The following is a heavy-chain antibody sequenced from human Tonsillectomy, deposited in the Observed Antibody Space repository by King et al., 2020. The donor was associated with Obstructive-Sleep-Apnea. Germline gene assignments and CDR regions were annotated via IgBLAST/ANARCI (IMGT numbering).Heavy chain of an antibody. CDR2: IYSGGSA. V-gene: IGHV3-53*04. J-gene: IGHJ6*02. D-gene: IGHD5-12*01. CDR1: WFTVSSNF. CDR3: SGDKFRYSGYHREYYYYGMDV. Sequence: VQLVESGGGLFQPGGSRRLSCSASWFTVSSNFMSWVRQDSGQGLEGVSCIYSGGSAYYADSGMCRFTISRHNSKRTLYRLINSLSAEDTDVYYSSGDKFRYSGYHREYYYYGMDVWGQGTTVTVSS.